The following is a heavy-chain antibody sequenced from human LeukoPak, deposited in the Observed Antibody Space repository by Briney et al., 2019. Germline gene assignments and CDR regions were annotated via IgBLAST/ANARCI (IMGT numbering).Heavy chain of an antibody. CDR2: INPNSGGT. J-gene: IGHJ4*02. CDR3: ARERVPQYYYDSSGTFDY. Sequence: ASVKVSCKASGYTFTGYYMHWVRQAPGQGLEWMGWINPNSGGTNYAQKFQGWVTMTRDTSISTAYMELSRLRSDDTAVYYCARERVPQYYYDSSGTFDYWGQGTLVTVSS. V-gene: IGHV1-2*04. CDR1: GYTFTGYY. D-gene: IGHD3-22*01.